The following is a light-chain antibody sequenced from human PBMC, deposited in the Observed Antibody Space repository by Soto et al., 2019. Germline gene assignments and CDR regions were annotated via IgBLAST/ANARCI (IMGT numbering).Light chain of an antibody. CDR3: SSYTDSNLI. CDR1: SSDVGRYNY. CDR2: EVS. J-gene: IGLJ2*01. Sequence: QSALTQPASVSGSPGQSITISCTGTSSDVGRYNYVSWYQQYPGKAPKLIISEVSNRPSGVSNRFSGSKSGNTASLTISGLRAEDEADYRCSSYTDSNLIFGGGTKLTVL. V-gene: IGLV2-14*01.